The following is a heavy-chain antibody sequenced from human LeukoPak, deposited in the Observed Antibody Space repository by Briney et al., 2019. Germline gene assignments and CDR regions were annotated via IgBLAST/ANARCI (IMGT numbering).Heavy chain of an antibody. V-gene: IGHV4-4*07. CDR1: GGSISSYY. Sequence: SETLSLTCTVSGGSISSYYWSWIRQPAGKGLGWIGRIYTSGSTNYNPSLKSRVTMSVDTSKNQFSLKLSSVTAADTAVYYCARENNLYDYWGQGTLVTVSS. CDR2: IYTSGST. J-gene: IGHJ4*02. D-gene: IGHD1-14*01. CDR3: ARENNLYDY.